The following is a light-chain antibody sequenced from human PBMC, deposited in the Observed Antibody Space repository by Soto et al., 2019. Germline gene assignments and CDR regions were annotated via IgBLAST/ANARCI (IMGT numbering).Light chain of an antibody. V-gene: IGLV1-40*01. J-gene: IGLJ1*01. Sequence: QSVLTQPPSVSGAAGQRGTISCTGSSSNIGAGYDVHWYQQLPGTAPKLLIYGNSNRASGVPDRFSGSKSGTSASLAITGLQAEDEADYYCQSYDSSLSGSNVFGTGTKVTVL. CDR1: SSNIGAGYD. CDR2: GNS. CDR3: QSYDSSLSGSNV.